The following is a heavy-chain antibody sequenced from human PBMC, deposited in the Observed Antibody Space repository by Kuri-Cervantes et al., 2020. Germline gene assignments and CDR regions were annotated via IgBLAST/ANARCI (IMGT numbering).Heavy chain of an antibody. Sequence: SVKVSCKASGGTFSSYAISWVRQAPGQGLEWMGGVIPIFGTANYAQKFQGRVTITADESTSTAYMELSGLRSEDTAVYYCATRGGPGGGGLAYYLDYWGQGTLVTVSS. CDR2: VIPIFGTA. V-gene: IGHV1-69*13. CDR3: ATRGGPGGGGLAYYLDY. D-gene: IGHD3-16*01. CDR1: GGTFSSYA. J-gene: IGHJ4*02.